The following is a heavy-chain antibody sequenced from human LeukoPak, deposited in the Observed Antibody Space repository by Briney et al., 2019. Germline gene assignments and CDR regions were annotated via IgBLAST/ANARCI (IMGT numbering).Heavy chain of an antibody. V-gene: IGHV3-21*01. CDR2: IRKDSSEL. CDR1: GFTFSDCS. D-gene: IGHD1-1*01. Sequence: GGSLRLSCVASGFTFSDCSLNWVRQAPGKGLEWLSSIRKDSSELFYADSVRGRFIISGDNAKNSLYLQMNSLRVEDTAVYYCAKDLQQLEAFDSWGQGTLVTVSS. J-gene: IGHJ4*02. CDR3: AKDLQQLEAFDS.